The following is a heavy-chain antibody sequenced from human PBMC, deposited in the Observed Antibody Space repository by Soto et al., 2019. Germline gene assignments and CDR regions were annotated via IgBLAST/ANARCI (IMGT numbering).Heavy chain of an antibody. D-gene: IGHD1-26*01. CDR1: GYTFTSYG. J-gene: IGHJ4*02. CDR2: ISANTGNT. Sequence: QVQLVQSGAEVKKPGASVKVSCKASGYTFTSYGISWVRQAPGQGLEWMGWISANTGNTNFAQKLQGRVTMTTVTSTSTAYMELRSLRSDDTAVYYCARDGRYSGSYGGYYFDYWGQGTLVTVSS. CDR3: ARDGRYSGSYGGYYFDY. V-gene: IGHV1-18*01.